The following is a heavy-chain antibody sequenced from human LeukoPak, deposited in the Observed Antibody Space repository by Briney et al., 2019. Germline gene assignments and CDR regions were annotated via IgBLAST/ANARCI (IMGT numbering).Heavy chain of an antibody. Sequence: GGSLRLSCAASGFTFSSYEMNWVRQAPGKGLEWVANIKQDGSEKYYVDSVKGRFTISRDNAKNSLYLQMNSLRAEDTAVYYCARVYCSGGSCYTYYYYMDVWGKGTTVTVSS. CDR2: IKQDGSEK. CDR1: GFTFSSYE. J-gene: IGHJ6*03. D-gene: IGHD2-15*01. CDR3: ARVYCSGGSCYTYYYYMDV. V-gene: IGHV3-7*01.